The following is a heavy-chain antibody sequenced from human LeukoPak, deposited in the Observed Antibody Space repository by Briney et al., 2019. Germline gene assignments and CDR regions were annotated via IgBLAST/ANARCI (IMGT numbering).Heavy chain of an antibody. Sequence: ASVKASCKASGYPFTDYGVSWVRQAPGQGLEWMGWISAYTGNTKYAERFQGRVTMTTGTSTSTVYMELRSLRSDDTAVFYCARDFWVRHAAPAPKDLWGQGSLLTVSS. D-gene: IGHD2-2*01. CDR2: ISAYTGNT. CDR1: GYPFTDYG. V-gene: IGHV1-18*01. CDR3: ARDFWVRHAAPAPKDL. J-gene: IGHJ5*02.